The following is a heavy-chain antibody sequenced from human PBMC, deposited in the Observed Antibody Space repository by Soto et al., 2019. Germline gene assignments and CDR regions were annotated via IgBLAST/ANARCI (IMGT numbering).Heavy chain of an antibody. Sequence: QVRLQESGPGLVKPSETLSLTCNVSGTSTTAYYWTWIRQPPGKALEWIGYISYRGSPKYNPSLKGRVAMSLDTSRNQFSLKLTPVTASDTAIYSCARDPELHGLDYWGQGTLVTVS. CDR1: GTSTTAYY. J-gene: IGHJ4*02. D-gene: IGHD2-21*01. V-gene: IGHV4-59*01. CDR3: ARDPELHGLDY. CDR2: ISYRGSP.